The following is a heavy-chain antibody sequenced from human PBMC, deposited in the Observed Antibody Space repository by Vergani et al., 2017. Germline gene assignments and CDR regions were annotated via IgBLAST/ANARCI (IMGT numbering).Heavy chain of an antibody. D-gene: IGHD3-16*01. CDR2: ISGSGGST. Sequence: EVQLLQSGGGVIQPGGSVRLSCAASGFTFSSYAMSWVRQAPGKGLEWVSAISGSGGSTYYADSVKGRFTISRDNSKNTLYLQMNSLRAEDTAVYYCAKVNGGGPHVDYWGQGTLVTVSS. CDR3: AKVNGGGPHVDY. CDR1: GFTFSSYA. J-gene: IGHJ4*02. V-gene: IGHV3-23*01.